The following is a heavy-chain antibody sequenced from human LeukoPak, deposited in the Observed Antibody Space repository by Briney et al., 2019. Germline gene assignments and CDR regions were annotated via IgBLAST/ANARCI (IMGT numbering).Heavy chain of an antibody. CDR3: ARGGYSYGYDDDFDY. CDR1: GGSISSYY. D-gene: IGHD5-18*01. J-gene: IGHJ4*02. CDR2: IYYSGST. V-gene: IGHV4-59*01. Sequence: SETLSLTCTVSGGSISSYYWSWTRQPPGKGLEWIGYIYYSGSTNYNPSLKSRVTISVDTSKNKFSLKLSSVTAADTAVYYCARGGYSYGYDDDFDYWGQGTLVTVSS.